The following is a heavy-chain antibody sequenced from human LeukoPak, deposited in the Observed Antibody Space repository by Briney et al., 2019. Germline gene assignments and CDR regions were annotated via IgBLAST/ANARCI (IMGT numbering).Heavy chain of an antibody. D-gene: IGHD1-26*01. CDR3: ARGRIVEANTGTFDI. V-gene: IGHV4-61*05. CDR2: IYYTGST. Sequence: SETLSLTCTVSGXSISSSSYYWGWIRQSPGRGLEWIGFIYYTGSTSYKSSLKSRVTISLDTSKNQFSLKLSSVTAADTAVYYCARGRIVEANTGTFDIWGQGTMVTVSS. J-gene: IGHJ3*02. CDR1: GXSISSSSYY.